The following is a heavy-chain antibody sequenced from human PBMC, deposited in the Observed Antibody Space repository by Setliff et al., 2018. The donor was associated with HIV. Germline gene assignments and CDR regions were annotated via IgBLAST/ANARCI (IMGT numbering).Heavy chain of an antibody. CDR3: AKAPGWLFLSHY. D-gene: IGHD3-22*01. V-gene: IGHV3-11*05. CDR2: ISTTSSYT. J-gene: IGHJ4*02. CDR1: GFTFSDYY. Sequence: LRLSCAASGFTFSDYYMSWIRQAPGKGLEWVSYISTTSSYTNYADSVKGRFTISRDNSKNILHLQMNSLRVEDTAIYYCAKAPGWLFLSHYWGQGTLVTVSS.